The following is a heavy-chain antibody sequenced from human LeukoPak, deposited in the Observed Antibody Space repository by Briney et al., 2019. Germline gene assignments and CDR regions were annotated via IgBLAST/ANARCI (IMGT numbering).Heavy chain of an antibody. D-gene: IGHD5-18*01. CDR2: INPSGGST. V-gene: IGHV1-46*01. J-gene: IGHJ4*02. Sequence: ASVKVSCKASGYTFTSYYMHWVRQAPGQGLEWMGIINPSGGSTSYAQKFQGRVTMTRNTSTSTVYMELSSLRSEDTAVYYCAREVVDTAFDYWGQGTLVTVSS. CDR3: AREVVDTAFDY. CDR1: GYTFTSYY.